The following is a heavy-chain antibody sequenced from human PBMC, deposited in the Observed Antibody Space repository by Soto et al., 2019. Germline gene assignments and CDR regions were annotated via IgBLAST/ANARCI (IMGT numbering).Heavy chain of an antibody. CDR3: AKDGKYRTDGFDV. Sequence: EAQLLESGGDWAQPGGSLRLSCAASGFTFSSHGMSWVRQAPGKGLEWIAGLSRGGGTTYYADSVKGRFTISRDNSKNTLDLIKNSLKVEDTALYYCAKDGKYRTDGFDVWGQGTMVTVSS. CDR1: GFTFSSHG. J-gene: IGHJ3*01. V-gene: IGHV3-23*01. D-gene: IGHD6-6*01. CDR2: LSRGGGTT.